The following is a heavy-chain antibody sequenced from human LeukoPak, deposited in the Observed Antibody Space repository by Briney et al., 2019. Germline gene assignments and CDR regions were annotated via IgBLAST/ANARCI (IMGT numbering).Heavy chain of an antibody. CDR1: GYSFTSYW. Sequence: GESLKISCKGSGYSFTSYWIGWVRQMPGKGLEWMGIIYPDDSDTRYSPSFQGQVTISADKSISTAYLQWSSQKASDTAIYYCARQEMTQIHRYVDLWGRGTLVTVSS. V-gene: IGHV5-51*01. CDR3: ARQEMTQIHRYVDL. J-gene: IGHJ2*01. CDR2: IYPDDSDT. D-gene: IGHD5-24*01.